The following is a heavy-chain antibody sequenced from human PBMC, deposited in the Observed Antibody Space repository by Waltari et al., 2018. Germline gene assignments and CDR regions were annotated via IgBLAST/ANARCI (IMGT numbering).Heavy chain of an antibody. D-gene: IGHD2-8*02. CDR2: SDTDGMTT. J-gene: IGHJ4*02. CDR1: GFPFCNYW. CDR3: GSDLTGVQDF. Sequence: EVQLVESGGGLVQPGGSLRLSGAASGFPFCNYWMHWFRQAPGKGLVWVSRSDTDGMTTDYADSVKGRFIISRDNARNTLYLQMNSLRAEDTAIYYCGSDLTGVQDFWGPGTLVTVSS. V-gene: IGHV3-74*01.